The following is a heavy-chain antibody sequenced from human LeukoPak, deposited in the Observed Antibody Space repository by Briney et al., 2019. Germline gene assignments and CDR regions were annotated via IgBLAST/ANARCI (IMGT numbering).Heavy chain of an antibody. Sequence: GGSLRLSCAASGFTFSSYAMSWVRQAPGKGLEWVSAISGSGGSTYYADSVKGRFTISRDNSKNTLYLQMNSLRAEDTAVYYCAKPMSYYYGSGIWAFDIWGQGTMVTVSS. V-gene: IGHV3-23*01. J-gene: IGHJ3*02. CDR3: AKPMSYYYGSGIWAFDI. CDR1: GFTFSSYA. CDR2: ISGSGGST. D-gene: IGHD3-10*01.